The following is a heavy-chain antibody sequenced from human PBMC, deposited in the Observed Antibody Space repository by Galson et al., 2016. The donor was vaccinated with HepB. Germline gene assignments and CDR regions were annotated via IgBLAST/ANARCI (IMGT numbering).Heavy chain of an antibody. D-gene: IGHD2-8*01. CDR3: ARAAIIPGTRMVFDP. CDR1: GASISDSNW. J-gene: IGHJ5*02. CDR2: IYHTGTS. Sequence: SETLSLTCDVSGASISDSNWWTWVRQAPGKGLEWIGEIYHTGTSNNNPFLNSRFTLSVDKSRNHFSLNITSVTAADTAVYYCARAAIIPGTRMVFDPWGQGTLVSGSS. V-gene: IGHV4-4*02.